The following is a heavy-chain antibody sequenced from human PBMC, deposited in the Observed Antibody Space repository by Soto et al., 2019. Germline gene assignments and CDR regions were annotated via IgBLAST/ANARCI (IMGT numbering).Heavy chain of an antibody. V-gene: IGHV3-7*01. CDR1: GFTFSAYW. Sequence: EVQLVESGGGLVQPGGSLRLSCAASGFTFSAYWMSWVRQTPGKGLEWVANIKHDGSEKYYVDSVKGRFTISRDNAKNSLFLEMNSLRAEDTALFYCAIITRGFSMGVWGQGTTVTVSS. CDR2: IKHDGSEK. CDR3: AIITRGFSMGV. J-gene: IGHJ6*02. D-gene: IGHD1-20*01.